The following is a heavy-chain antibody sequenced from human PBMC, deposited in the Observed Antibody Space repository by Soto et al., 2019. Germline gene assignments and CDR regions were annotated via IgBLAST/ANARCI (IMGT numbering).Heavy chain of an antibody. CDR1: GYKFTSCG. CDR3: ARDNGFGESDV. CDR2: ISAYNGNT. D-gene: IGHD3-10*01. V-gene: IGHV1-18*01. J-gene: IGHJ6*02. Sequence: ASVQVSGKASGYKFTSCGISLGRQAPGQGLEWMGWISAYNGNTNYAQKLQGRVTMTTDTSTSTAYMELRSLRSDDTAVYYCARDNGFGESDVWGQGTTVTVSS.